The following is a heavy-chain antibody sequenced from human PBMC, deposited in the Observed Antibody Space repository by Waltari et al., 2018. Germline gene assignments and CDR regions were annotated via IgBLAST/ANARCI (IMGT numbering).Heavy chain of an antibody. CDR3: ARHLYSIDYLELAK. D-gene: IGHD3-22*01. J-gene: IGHJ4*02. CDR1: GFNFISYA. V-gene: IGHV3-23*01. CDR2: IIDSGFIT. Sequence: EEHLLESGGGLAQPGGSLRLSCAASGFNFISYAMGWVRQAPGKGLGCVSGIIDSGFITKYAASVKGRFTVSRDNSKNTVFLHLNSLRAEDTAIYYCARHLYSIDYLELAKWGQGTLVTVSS.